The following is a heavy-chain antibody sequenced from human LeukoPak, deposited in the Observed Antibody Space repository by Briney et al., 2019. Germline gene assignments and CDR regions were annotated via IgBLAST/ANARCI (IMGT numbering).Heavy chain of an antibody. CDR1: GYTFTSYG. J-gene: IGHJ4*02. CDR3: AAAPEGLFDC. V-gene: IGHV1-18*01. Sequence: ASVKVSCKASGYTFTSYGISWVRQAPGQGLEWMGWISAHTGNTDYAQNLQGRVTMTEDTSTDTAYMALSSLRSEDTAVYYCAAAPEGLFDCWGQGTLVTVSS. CDR2: ISAHTGNT. D-gene: IGHD6-6*01.